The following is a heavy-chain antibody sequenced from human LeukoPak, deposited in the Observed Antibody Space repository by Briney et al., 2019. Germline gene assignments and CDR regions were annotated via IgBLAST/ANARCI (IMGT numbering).Heavy chain of an antibody. D-gene: IGHD4-11*01. CDR1: GGSISSSSYY. CDR3: ATRKSTVTSYYYYYYMDV. Sequence: SETLSLTCTVSGGSISSSSYYWGWIRQPPWKGLEWIGSIYYSGSTYYNPSLKSRVTISVDTSKNQFSLKLSSVTAADTAVYYCATRKSTVTSYYYYYYMDVWGKGTTVTVSS. J-gene: IGHJ6*03. CDR2: IYYSGST. V-gene: IGHV4-39*01.